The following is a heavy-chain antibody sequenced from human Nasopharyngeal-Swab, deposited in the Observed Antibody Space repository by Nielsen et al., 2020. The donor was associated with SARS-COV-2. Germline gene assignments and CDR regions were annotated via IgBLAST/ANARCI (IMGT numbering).Heavy chain of an antibody. CDR3: ARGGADDILTGPYYYYYYYYMDV. D-gene: IGHD3-9*01. CDR2: IIPILGIA. V-gene: IGHV1-69*10. Sequence: WVRQAPGQGLEWMGGIIPILGIANYAQKFQGRVTITADKSTSTAYMELSSLRSEDTAVYYCARGGADDILTGPYYYYYYYYMDVWGKGTTVTVSS. J-gene: IGHJ6*03.